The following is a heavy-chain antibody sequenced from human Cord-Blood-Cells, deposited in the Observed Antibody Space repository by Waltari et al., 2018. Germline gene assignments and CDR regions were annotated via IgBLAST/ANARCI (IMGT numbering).Heavy chain of an antibody. J-gene: IGHJ3*02. D-gene: IGHD1-26*01. CDR1: GDTFSSYS. CDR3: ARDLSTYSGSYYSSDAFDI. CDR2: IIPIFGTA. V-gene: IGHV1-69*01. Sequence: QVQQVQSGAEVKKHESSVKVCCRASGDTFSSYSISWVRQAAGQGREWMGGIIPIFGTANYAQKFQGRVTITADESTSTAYMELSSLRSEDTAVYYCARDLSTYSGSYYSSDAFDIWGQGTMVTVSS.